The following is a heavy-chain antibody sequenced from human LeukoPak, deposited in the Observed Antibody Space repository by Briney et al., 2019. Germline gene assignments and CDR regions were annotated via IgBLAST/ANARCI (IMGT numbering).Heavy chain of an antibody. J-gene: IGHJ4*02. CDR1: GFTFSSYS. Sequence: GGSLRLSCAASGFTFSSYSMNWVRQAPGKGLEWVSSISSSSSYKNYADSVKGRFTISRDNAKNSLYLQMNSLRAEDTAVYYCAGCLDGSGGYYSAFDYWGQGTLVTVSS. CDR2: ISSSSSYK. CDR3: AGCLDGSGGYYSAFDY. V-gene: IGHV3-21*01. D-gene: IGHD3-10*01.